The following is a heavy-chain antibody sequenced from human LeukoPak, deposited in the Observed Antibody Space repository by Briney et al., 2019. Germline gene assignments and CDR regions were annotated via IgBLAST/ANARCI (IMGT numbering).Heavy chain of an antibody. CDR2: ISSSGSTI. CDR1: GFTFSSYS. Sequence: GVSLTLSCAASGFTFSSYSMHWVRQAPGKGREWVSSISSSGSTIYYADSVKGRFTISRDNSKNTLYLQMNSLRAEDTAMYYCASTTVVTPNDYWGQGTLVTVSS. J-gene: IGHJ4*02. D-gene: IGHD4-23*01. CDR3: ASTTVVTPNDY. V-gene: IGHV3-48*01.